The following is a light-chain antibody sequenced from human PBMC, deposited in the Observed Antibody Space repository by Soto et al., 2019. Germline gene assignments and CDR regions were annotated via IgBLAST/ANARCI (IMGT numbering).Light chain of an antibody. V-gene: IGKV1D-12*01. Sequence: DIQLTQSPSSVSASVGDRVSITCRASQTVNTWLAWFQQKPGKAPKLLIYAASTLQSGAPSRFSGSGSGTDFTLTISSLQPDDFATYYCQQVNHFPFTFGQGTYLEIK. CDR3: QQVNHFPFT. CDR1: QTVNTW. J-gene: IGKJ2*01. CDR2: AAS.